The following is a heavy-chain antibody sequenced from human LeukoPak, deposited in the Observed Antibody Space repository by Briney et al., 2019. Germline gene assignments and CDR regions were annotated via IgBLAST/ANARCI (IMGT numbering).Heavy chain of an antibody. CDR3: ARSVRGYSYGQFDY. CDR1: GGTFSSYA. CDR2: IIPLLGIA. D-gene: IGHD5-18*01. Sequence: GASVKVSCKASGGTFSSYAISWVRQAPGQGLEWMGRIIPLLGIANYAQKFQGRVGTTADKSTSTAYMELSSLRSEYTAVYYCARSVRGYSYGQFDYWGQGTLVTVSS. J-gene: IGHJ4*02. V-gene: IGHV1-69*04.